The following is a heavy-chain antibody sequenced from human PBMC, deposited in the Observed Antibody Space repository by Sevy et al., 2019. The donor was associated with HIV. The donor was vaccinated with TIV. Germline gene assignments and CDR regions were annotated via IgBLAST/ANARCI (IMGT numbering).Heavy chain of an antibody. J-gene: IGHJ6*02. V-gene: IGHV3-7*01. CDR3: ARLCTGFIYYYYYGMDV. Sequence: GRSLRLSCAASGFAFSSSWMTWVRQAPGKGLEWVANIKQDGSEKYYVDFLKGRFTISRDNAKNSLDLQMNGLRAEDTAVYYCARLCTGFIYYYYYGMDVWGQGTTVTVSS. CDR1: GFAFSSSW. D-gene: IGHD2-2*01. CDR2: IKQDGSEK.